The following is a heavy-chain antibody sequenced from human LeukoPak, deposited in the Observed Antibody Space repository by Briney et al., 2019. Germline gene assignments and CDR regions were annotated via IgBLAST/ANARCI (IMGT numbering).Heavy chain of an antibody. CDR1: GFTFSSYW. V-gene: IGHV3-7*01. CDR3: ARDLDSSSWFRGRDYYYGMVV. D-gene: IGHD6-13*01. Sequence: GGSLRLSCAASGFTFSSYWMSWVRQAPGKGLEWVANIKQDGSEKYYVDSVKGRFTISRDNAKNSLYLQMNSLRAEDTAVYYCARDLDSSSWFRGRDYYYGMVVWGQGTTVTVSS. CDR2: IKQDGSEK. J-gene: IGHJ6*02.